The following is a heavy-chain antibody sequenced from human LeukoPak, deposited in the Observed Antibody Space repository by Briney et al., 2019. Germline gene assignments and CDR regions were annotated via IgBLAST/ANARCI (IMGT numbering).Heavy chain of an antibody. CDR1: GGSISSYY. CDR3: ARLYSGTRPPDY. Sequence: SETLSLTCTVSGGSISSYYWSWIRQPPGKGLEWIGYIYYSGSTNYNPSLKSRVTISVDTSKNQFSLKLSSVTAADTAVYYCARLYSGTRPPDYWGQGTLVTVSS. D-gene: IGHD1-14*01. J-gene: IGHJ4*02. CDR2: IYYSGST. V-gene: IGHV4-59*01.